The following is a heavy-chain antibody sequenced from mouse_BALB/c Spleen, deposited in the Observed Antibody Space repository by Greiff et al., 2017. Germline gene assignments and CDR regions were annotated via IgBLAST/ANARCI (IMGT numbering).Heavy chain of an antibody. CDR3: ARGGLVYAMDY. D-gene: IGHD2-4*01. CDR2: IYPGDGDT. V-gene: IGHV1-87*01. J-gene: IGHJ4*01. CDR1: GYTFTSYW. Sequence: QVQLQQSGAELERPGASVKLSCKASGYTFTSYWMQWVKQRPGQGLEWIGAIYPGDGDTRYTQKFKGKATLTADKSSSTAYMQLSSLASEDSAVYYCARGGLVYAMDYWGQGTSVTVSS.